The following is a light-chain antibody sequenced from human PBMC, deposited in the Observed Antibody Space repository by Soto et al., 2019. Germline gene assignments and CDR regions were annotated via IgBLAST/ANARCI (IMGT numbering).Light chain of an antibody. V-gene: IGKV3-20*01. CDR2: GSS. CDR1: QSVRSSY. J-gene: IGKJ1*01. CDR3: QQYDNSWT. Sequence: ETVLTQSPGTLSLSPGERATLSCRASQSVRSSYLAWYQQKPGQAPRLLIYGSSSRATGIPDRFSGSGSGTDFTLTISRLEPEDFAVYYCQQYDNSWTFGQGTQVDIK.